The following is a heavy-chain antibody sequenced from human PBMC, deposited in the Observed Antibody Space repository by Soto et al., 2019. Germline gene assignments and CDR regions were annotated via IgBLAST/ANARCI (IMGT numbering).Heavy chain of an antibody. V-gene: IGHV1-69*13. J-gene: IGHJ4*02. Sequence: ASVKVSCKASGGTVSSYAITWVRQAPGKGLEWTGVFIPIFVSAHYAQKFQGRVTITADESSSTAYMELSGLRSEDTAIYYCARDLSSDSTGFRGYDLWGQGTLVTVSS. CDR3: ARDLSSDSTGFRGYDL. CDR1: GGTVSSYA. D-gene: IGHD3-10*01. CDR2: FIPIFVSA.